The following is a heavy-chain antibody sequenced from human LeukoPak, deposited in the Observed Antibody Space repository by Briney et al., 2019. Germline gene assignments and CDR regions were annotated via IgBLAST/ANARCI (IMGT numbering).Heavy chain of an antibody. D-gene: IGHD3-3*01. CDR3: ARSQNRARITIFGVVLPRDAFDI. V-gene: IGHV4-39*01. CDR2: IYYSGST. CDR1: GGSISSSSYY. Sequence: SETLSLTCTVSGGSISSSSYYWGWIRQPPGKGLEWIGNIYYSGSTYYNPSLKSRVTISVDTSKNQFSLKLSSVTAADTAVYYCARSQNRARITIFGVVLPRDAFDIWGQGTMVTVSS. J-gene: IGHJ3*02.